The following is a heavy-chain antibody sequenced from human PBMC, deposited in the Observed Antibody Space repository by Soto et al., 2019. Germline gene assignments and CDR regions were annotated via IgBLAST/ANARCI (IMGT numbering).Heavy chain of an antibody. CDR2: ISYSGST. J-gene: IGHJ4*02. V-gene: IGHV4-61*01. CDR3: ASGVYDSRGYSFGYDY. D-gene: IGHD3-22*01. Sequence: QVQLQESGPGLVKSSETLSLTCTVSGGSVSSGSNYWSCIRQTPGKGLEWIGYISYSGSTNYNPSLKSRVTISLDTSKNQFSLKLSAVTAADTAVYYCASGVYDSRGYSFGYDYWGQGTLVTVSS. CDR1: GGSVSSGSNY.